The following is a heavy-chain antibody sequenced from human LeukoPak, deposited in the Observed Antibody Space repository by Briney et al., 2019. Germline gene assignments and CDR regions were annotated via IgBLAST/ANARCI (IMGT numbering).Heavy chain of an antibody. J-gene: IGHJ4*02. V-gene: IGHV3-23*01. D-gene: IGHD3-9*01. Sequence: GGSLRLSCAASGFTFSTVWLSWVRQAPGKGLEWVSAISGSGGSTYYADSVKGRFTISRDNSKNTLYLQMNSLRAEDTAVYYCAKARMRYFDWLLAYWGQGTLVTVSS. CDR1: GFTFSTVW. CDR3: AKARMRYFDWLLAY. CDR2: ISGSGGST.